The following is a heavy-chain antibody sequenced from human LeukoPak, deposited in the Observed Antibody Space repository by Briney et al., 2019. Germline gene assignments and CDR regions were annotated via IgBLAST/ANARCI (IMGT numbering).Heavy chain of an antibody. V-gene: IGHV4-31*03. CDR3: ARGYCSSTSCYYFDY. CDR2: IYYSGST. J-gene: IGHJ4*02. D-gene: IGHD2-2*01. CDR1: GGSISSGGYY. Sequence: PSETLSLTCTVSGGSISSGGYYWSWIRQHPGKGLEWIGYIYYSGSTYYNPSPKSRVTISVDTSKNQFSLKLSSVTAADTAVYYCARGYCSSTSCYYFDYWGQGTLVTVSS.